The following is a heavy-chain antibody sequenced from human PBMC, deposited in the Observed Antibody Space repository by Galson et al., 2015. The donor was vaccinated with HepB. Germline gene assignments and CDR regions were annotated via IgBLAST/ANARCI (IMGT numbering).Heavy chain of an antibody. J-gene: IGHJ3*02. CDR3: ARRGDGSGSYRGFGAFDI. CDR2: IIPIFGTA. V-gene: IGHV1-69*13. CDR1: GGTFSSYA. Sequence: SVKVSCKASGGTFSSYAISWVRQAPGQGLEWMGGIIPIFGTANYAQEFQSRVTITADESTSTAYMELSSLRSEDTAVYYCARRGDGSGSYRGFGAFDIWGQGTMVTVSS. D-gene: IGHD3-10*01.